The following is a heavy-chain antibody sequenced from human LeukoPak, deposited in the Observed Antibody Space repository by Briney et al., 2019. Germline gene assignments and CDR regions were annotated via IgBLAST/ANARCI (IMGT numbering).Heavy chain of an antibody. CDR1: GGSFSGYY. V-gene: IGHV4-34*01. CDR2: INHSGST. CDR3: ARALYDILTGYYNKAAYDI. J-gene: IGHJ3*02. D-gene: IGHD3-9*01. Sequence: SETLSLTCAVYGGSFSGYYWSWIRQPPGKGLEWIGEINHSGSTNYNPSLKSRVTISVDTSKNQFSLKLSSVTAADTAVYYCARALYDILTGYYNKAAYDIWGQGTMVTVSS.